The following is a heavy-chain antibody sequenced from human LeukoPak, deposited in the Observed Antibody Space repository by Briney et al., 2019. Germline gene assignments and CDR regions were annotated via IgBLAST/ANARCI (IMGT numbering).Heavy chain of an antibody. J-gene: IGHJ4*02. CDR3: ATEEYISSS. Sequence: GGSLRLSCAASGFTFSSYAMSWVRQAPGKGLEWVSSISGSSTYIYYADSVKGRFTISRDNAKNSLYLQMNSLRTEDTAVYYCATEEYISSSGGQGTLVTVSS. D-gene: IGHD2/OR15-2a*01. V-gene: IGHV3-21*03. CDR2: ISGSSTYI. CDR1: GFTFSSYA.